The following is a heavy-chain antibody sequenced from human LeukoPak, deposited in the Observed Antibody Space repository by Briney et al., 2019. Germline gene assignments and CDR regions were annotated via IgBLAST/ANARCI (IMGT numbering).Heavy chain of an antibody. CDR2: ISSSSSTI. V-gene: IGHV3-48*01. CDR1: GFTFSSYS. D-gene: IGHD3-10*01. CDR3: ARVVLWFGEFFV. J-gene: IGHJ4*02. Sequence: PGGSLRLSCAASGFTFSSYSMNWVRQAPGKGLEWVSYISSSSSTIYYADSVKGRFTISKDNVKNSLYLQMNSLRAEDTAVYYCARVVLWFGEFFVWGQGTLVTVSS.